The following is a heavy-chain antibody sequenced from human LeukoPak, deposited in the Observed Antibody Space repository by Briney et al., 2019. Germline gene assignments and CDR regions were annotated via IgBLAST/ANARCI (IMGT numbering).Heavy chain of an antibody. J-gene: IGHJ4*02. V-gene: IGHV4-59*05. CDR2: IYKNGNT. CDR3: ASHRIAVAAIDY. CDR1: GGSISSYY. Sequence: SETLSLTCTVSGGSISSYYWSWIRQPPGKGLEWIGSIYKNGNTYYNPSLKSRLTISVDTSKNLLSLKVNSVTATDTALYFCASHRIAVAAIDYWGQGTLVTVSS. D-gene: IGHD6-19*01.